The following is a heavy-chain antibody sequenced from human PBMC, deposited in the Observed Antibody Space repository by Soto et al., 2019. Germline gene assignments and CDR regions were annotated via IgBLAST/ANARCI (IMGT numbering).Heavy chain of an antibody. CDR2: IYYSGST. V-gene: IGHV4-39*01. J-gene: IGHJ4*02. CDR1: CGSISSSSYY. Sequence: SETLSLTCTVSCGSISSSSYYWGWILQPPVKGLEWIGSIYYSGSTYYNPSLKSRVTISVDTSKNQFSLKLSSVTAADTAVYYCARHKVVVSLYYFQYWGQATLLRVS. D-gene: IGHD2-15*01. CDR3: ARHKVVVSLYYFQY.